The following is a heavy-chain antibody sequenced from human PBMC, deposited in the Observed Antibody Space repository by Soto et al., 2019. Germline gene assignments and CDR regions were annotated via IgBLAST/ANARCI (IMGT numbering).Heavy chain of an antibody. CDR3: ARRGLWSAFAI. V-gene: IGHV4-39*01. CDR2: IYYSGST. J-gene: IGHJ3*02. D-gene: IGHD3-3*01. CDR1: GGSISSSSYY. Sequence: SSETLSLTCTVSGGSISSSSYYWGWIRQPPGKGLEWIGSIYYSGSTYYNPSLKSRVTISVDTSKNQFSLKLSSVTAADTAVYYCARRGLWSAFAIWGQGTMVTVSS.